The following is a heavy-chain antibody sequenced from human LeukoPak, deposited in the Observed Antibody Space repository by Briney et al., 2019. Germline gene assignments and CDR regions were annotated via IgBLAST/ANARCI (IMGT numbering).Heavy chain of an antibody. CDR3: ARANALYCSSTSCLFDY. D-gene: IGHD2-2*01. CDR2: INPNSGGT. V-gene: IGHV1-2*02. J-gene: IGHJ4*02. CDR1: GYTFTDYY. Sequence: GASVKVSCKASGYTFTDYYIHWVRHAPGQGLEWMAWINPNSGGTYYAQNFHDRITLTRDMSISTAYMELSRLRSDDTAIYYCARANALYCSSTSCLFDYWGQGTLVTVSS.